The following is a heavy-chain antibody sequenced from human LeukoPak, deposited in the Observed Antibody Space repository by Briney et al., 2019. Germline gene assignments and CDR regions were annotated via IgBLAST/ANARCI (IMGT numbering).Heavy chain of an antibody. J-gene: IGHJ5*02. Sequence: SETLSLTCAVSGYSISSGYYWGWIRQPPGKGLEWIGSIYHSGSTYYNPSLKSRVTISVDTSKNQFSLKLSSVTAADTAVYYCARLHSTVTGPYWFDPWGRGTLVTVSS. CDR2: IYHSGST. V-gene: IGHV4-38-2*01. CDR1: GYSISSGYY. CDR3: ARLHSTVTGPYWFDP. D-gene: IGHD4-11*01.